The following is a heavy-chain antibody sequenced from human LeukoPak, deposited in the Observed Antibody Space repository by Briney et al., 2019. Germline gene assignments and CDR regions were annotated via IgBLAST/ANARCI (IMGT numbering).Heavy chain of an antibody. CDR3: AKGVVDRGADC. D-gene: IGHD2-21*01. CDR1: GLIYSSYA. J-gene: IGHJ4*02. V-gene: IGHV3-23*01. Sequence: GGSLRLSCAASGLIYSSYAMSWVRQAPGKGLEWVSGISGSGGSTYYAESVKGRFTISRDNSKNTLYLQMSSLRAEDTAVYYCAKGVVDRGADCWGQGTLVTVSS. CDR2: ISGSGGST.